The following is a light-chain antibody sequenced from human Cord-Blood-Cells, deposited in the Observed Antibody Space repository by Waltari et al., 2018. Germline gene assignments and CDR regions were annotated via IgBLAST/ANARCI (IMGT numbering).Light chain of an antibody. V-gene: IGKV1-9*01. CDR3: QQLNSYPLS. J-gene: IGKJ4*01. CDR1: QGISSY. Sequence: DIQLTQSPSFLSASVGDRVTITCRASQGISSYLAWYQQKPEQAPKLLIYDASTLQSGVPSRFSGSGSGTEFTLTLSSLQPEDFATYDCQQLNSYPLSFGGGTKVEIK. CDR2: DAS.